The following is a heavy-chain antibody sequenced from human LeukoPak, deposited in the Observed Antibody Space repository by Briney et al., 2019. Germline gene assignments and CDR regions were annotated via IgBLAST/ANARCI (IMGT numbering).Heavy chain of an antibody. V-gene: IGHV4-4*07. CDR3: ARQGYISGQGFRNNWFDP. CDR1: GGSISSYY. Sequence: PSETLSLTCTVSGGSISSYYWSWIRQPAGKGLEWIGRIYTSGSTYYNPSLRSRVTMSVDTSKNQFSLRLSSVTAADTAVHYCARQGYISGQGFRNNWFDPWGQGSLVTVSS. D-gene: IGHD6-19*01. CDR2: IYTSGST. J-gene: IGHJ5*02.